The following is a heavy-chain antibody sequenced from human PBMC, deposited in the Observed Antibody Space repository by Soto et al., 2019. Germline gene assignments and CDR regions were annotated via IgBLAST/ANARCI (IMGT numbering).Heavy chain of an antibody. Sequence: EVQLLESGGGLVQPGGSLRLSCAASGITFSSYAMNWVRQAPGKGLEWGSVISNRGDSTYYADSVKGRFTTSRDNSKNTPDVQLNSRRAEDTAMYYCGKDKEEGTIGGAFDYWGQGTLLTVSS. D-gene: IGHD3-16*01. J-gene: IGHJ4*02. CDR3: GKDKEEGTIGGAFDY. CDR2: ISNRGDST. CDR1: GITFSSYA. V-gene: IGHV3-23*01.